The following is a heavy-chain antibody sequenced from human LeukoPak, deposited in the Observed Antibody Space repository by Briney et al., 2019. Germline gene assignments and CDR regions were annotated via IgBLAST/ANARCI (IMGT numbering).Heavy chain of an antibody. V-gene: IGHV3-23*01. D-gene: IGHD2-15*01. Sequence: GGSLRLSCATSGFTFSTYAMTWVRQAPGKGLEGVASISVIGDSTYYADSVKGRFSISRDNSKTTIYLQMNSLRAEDTDVYYCAKDQRYCSGGSCYGWFDPWGQGTLVTVSS. CDR2: ISVIGDST. CDR1: GFTFSTYA. J-gene: IGHJ5*02. CDR3: AKDQRYCSGGSCYGWFDP.